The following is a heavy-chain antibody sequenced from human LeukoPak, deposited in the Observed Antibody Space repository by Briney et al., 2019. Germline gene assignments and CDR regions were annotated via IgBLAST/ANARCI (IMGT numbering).Heavy chain of an antibody. D-gene: IGHD3-3*01. CDR2: INPNSGGT. CDR3: ARSYDFWSGPPFDP. Sequence: ASVKVSCKASGYTFTGYYMHWVRQSPGQGLEWMGWINPNSGGTKYAQKFQGRVTLTRDTSISTAYMELSRLRCDETAVYYCARSYDFWSGPPFDPWGQGTLVTVSS. J-gene: IGHJ5*02. V-gene: IGHV1-2*02. CDR1: GYTFTGYY.